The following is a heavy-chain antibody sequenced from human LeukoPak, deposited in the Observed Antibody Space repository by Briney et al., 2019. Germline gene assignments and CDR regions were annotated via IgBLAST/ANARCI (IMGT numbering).Heavy chain of an antibody. CDR2: TSWNSGSI. CDR3: AKDIAAATLWNFDY. Sequence: GGSLRLSCAASGFTFDDYAMHWVRQAPGKGLEWVSGTSWNSGSIGYADSVKGRFTISRDNAKNSLYLQMNSLRAEDTALYYCAKDIAAATLWNFDYWGQGTLVTVSS. CDR1: GFTFDDYA. D-gene: IGHD6-13*01. J-gene: IGHJ4*02. V-gene: IGHV3-9*01.